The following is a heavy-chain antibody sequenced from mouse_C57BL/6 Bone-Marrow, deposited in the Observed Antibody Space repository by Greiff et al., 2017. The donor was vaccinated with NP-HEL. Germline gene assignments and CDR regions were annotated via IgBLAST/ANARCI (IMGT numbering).Heavy chain of an antibody. J-gene: IGHJ4*01. CDR1: GFTFSDYG. CDR2: ISSGSSTI. V-gene: IGHV5-17*01. CDR3: ARHEGYYAMDY. Sequence: DVMLVESGGGLVKPGGSLKLSCAASGFTFSDYGMHWVRQAPEKGLEWVAYISSGSSTIYYADTVKGRFTISRDNAKNTLFLQMTSLRSEDTAMYYCARHEGYYAMDYWGQGTSVTVSS.